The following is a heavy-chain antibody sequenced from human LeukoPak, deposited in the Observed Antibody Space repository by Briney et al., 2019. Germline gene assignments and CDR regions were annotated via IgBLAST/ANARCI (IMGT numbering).Heavy chain of an antibody. D-gene: IGHD3-9*01. CDR3: AREEYDILTGYPRY. CDR1: GYTFTGYY. J-gene: IGHJ4*02. V-gene: IGHV1-2*02. CDR2: INPNSGGT. Sequence: ASVKVSCKASGYTFTGYYMHWVRQAPGQGLEWMGWINPNSGGTNYAQKFQGRVTMTRDTSISTAYMELSRLRSDDTAVYYCAREEYDILTGYPRYWGQGTLVTVSS.